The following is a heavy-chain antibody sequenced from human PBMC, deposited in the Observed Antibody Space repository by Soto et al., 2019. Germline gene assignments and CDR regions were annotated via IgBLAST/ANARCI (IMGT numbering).Heavy chain of an antibody. J-gene: IGHJ4*02. CDR1: GYTFTSYD. CDR2: MNPSPGNS. V-gene: IGHV1-8*01. D-gene: IGHD1-1*01. CDR3: ARRAETNGWNGFGADKYYFDF. Sequence: QVQLVQSGAEVRNPGASVKVSCEASGYTFTSYDIYWVRQATGQGLEWMGWMNPSPGNSGYAHKYQGRATMPSDTSMSTAHMELSSLGSEDTAVYYCARRAETNGWNGFGADKYYFDFWGQGTLVTVSS.